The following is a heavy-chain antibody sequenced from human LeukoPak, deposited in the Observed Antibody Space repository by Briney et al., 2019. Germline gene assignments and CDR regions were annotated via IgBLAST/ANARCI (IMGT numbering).Heavy chain of an antibody. J-gene: IGHJ4*02. Sequence: GGSLRLSCAASGFTFSSYSMNWVHQAPGKGLEWVSYISSSSSTIYYADSVKGRFTISRDNAKNSLYLQMNSLRAEDTAVYYCATSVRVGTFDYWGQGTLVTVSS. CDR1: GFTFSSYS. D-gene: IGHD3-10*02. V-gene: IGHV3-48*01. CDR2: ISSSSSTI. CDR3: ATSVRVGTFDY.